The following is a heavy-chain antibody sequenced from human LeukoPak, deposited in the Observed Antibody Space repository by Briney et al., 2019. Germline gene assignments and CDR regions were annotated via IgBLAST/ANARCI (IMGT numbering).Heavy chain of an antibody. J-gene: IGHJ5*02. D-gene: IGHD6-19*01. CDR1: GFTVSSNY. CDR3: ARSSGTDSGWWYWFDP. V-gene: IGHV3-53*01. Sequence: GGTLRLSCAASGFTVSSNYMSWVRQAPGKGLEWVSVIYSGGSTYYADSVKGRFTISRDNSKNTLYLQMNSLRAEDTAVYYCARSSGTDSGWWYWFDPWGQGTLVTVSS. CDR2: IYSGGST.